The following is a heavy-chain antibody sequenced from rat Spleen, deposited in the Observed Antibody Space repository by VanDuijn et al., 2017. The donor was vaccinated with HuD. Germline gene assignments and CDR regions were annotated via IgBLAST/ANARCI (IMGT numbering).Heavy chain of an antibody. D-gene: IGHD1-11*01. V-gene: IGHV5-20*01. J-gene: IGHJ2*01. Sequence: EVQLVESGGGLVQPGRSMKLSCAASGFTFSNYGMAWVRQAPKKGLEWVAYISYDGGSTYYRDPVKGRFTISRDNAKSTLYLQMDSLRSEDTATYYCTTVATEGIAWGQGVMVTVSS. CDR2: ISYDGGST. CDR1: GFTFSNYG. CDR3: TTVATEGIA.